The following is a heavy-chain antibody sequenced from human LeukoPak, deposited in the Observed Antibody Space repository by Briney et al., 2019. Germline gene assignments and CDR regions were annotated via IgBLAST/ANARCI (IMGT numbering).Heavy chain of an antibody. CDR3: ARDIAVAGKDY. D-gene: IGHD6-19*01. CDR1: GGTFSSYA. CDR2: INPNSGGT. Sequence: ASVKVSCKASGGTFSSYAISWVRQAPGQGLEWMGWINPNSGGTNYAQKFQGRVTMTRDTSISTAYMELSRLRSDDTAVYYCARDIAVAGKDYWGQGTLVTVSS. J-gene: IGHJ4*02. V-gene: IGHV1-2*02.